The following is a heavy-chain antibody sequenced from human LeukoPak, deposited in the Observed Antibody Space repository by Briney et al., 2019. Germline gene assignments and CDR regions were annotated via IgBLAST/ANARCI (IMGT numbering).Heavy chain of an antibody. J-gene: IGHJ4*02. D-gene: IGHD3-9*01. Sequence: GASVKVSCKASGYTFTSYGISWVRQAPGQGLEWMGWISAYNGNTNYAQKLQGRVTMTTDTSTSTAYMELRSLRSDDTAVYYCARDSGETYYDILTGYQYWGQGTLVTVSS. CDR3: ARDSGETYYDILTGYQY. V-gene: IGHV1-18*01. CDR1: GYTFTSYG. CDR2: ISAYNGNT.